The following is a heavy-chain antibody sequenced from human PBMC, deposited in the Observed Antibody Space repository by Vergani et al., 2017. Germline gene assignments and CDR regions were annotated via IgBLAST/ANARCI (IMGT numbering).Heavy chain of an antibody. Sequence: QVQLQESGPGLVKPSQTLSLTCTVSGGSISSGSYYWSWIRQPAGKGLEWIGRIYTSGSTNYNPSLKRRVTISVDTSKNQFSLKLSSVTAADTAVYYCARDTVVVVAATLSYNWFDPWGQGTLVTVSS. V-gene: IGHV4-61*02. D-gene: IGHD2-15*01. CDR3: ARDTVVVVAATLSYNWFDP. CDR1: GGSISSGSYY. J-gene: IGHJ5*02. CDR2: IYTSGST.